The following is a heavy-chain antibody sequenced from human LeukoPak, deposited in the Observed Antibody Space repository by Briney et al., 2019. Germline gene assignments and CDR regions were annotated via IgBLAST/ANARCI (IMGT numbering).Heavy chain of an antibody. CDR3: AINWNHDY. J-gene: IGHJ4*02. Sequence: GGSLRLSCAASGFTFSSYGMHWARQAPGKGLEWVSAISHDGGGTYYADSVKGRFTISRDNSKNTLSLQMNSLRAEDTAIYYCAINWNHDYWGQGTLVTVSS. V-gene: IGHV3-23*01. D-gene: IGHD1-20*01. CDR2: ISHDGGGT. CDR1: GFTFSSYG.